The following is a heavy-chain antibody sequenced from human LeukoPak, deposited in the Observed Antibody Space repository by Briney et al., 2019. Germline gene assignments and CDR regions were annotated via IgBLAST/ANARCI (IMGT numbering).Heavy chain of an antibody. CDR2: INPNSGGT. CDR3: ARDSLGYSP. V-gene: IGHV1-2*02. J-gene: IGHJ3*01. Sequence: ASVKVSCKASGYTFTSYDINWVRQAPGQGLEWMGWINPNSGGTNYAQKFQGRVTMTRDTSISTAYMELSRLRPDDTAVYYCARDSLGYSPWGQGTMVTVSS. D-gene: IGHD6-13*01. CDR1: GYTFTSYD.